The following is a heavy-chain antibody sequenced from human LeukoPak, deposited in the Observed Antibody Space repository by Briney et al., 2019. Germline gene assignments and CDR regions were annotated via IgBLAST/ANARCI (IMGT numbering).Heavy chain of an antibody. D-gene: IGHD3-10*01. CDR1: GSTFSDYY. CDR2: ISSSGSTI. CDR3: ASVWFGESENLNDY. Sequence: GGSLRLSCAASGSTFSDYYMSWIRQAPGKGLEWVSYISSSGSTIYYADSVKGRFTISRDNAKTSLYLQMTSLRAEDTAVYYCASVWFGESENLNDYWGQGTLVTVSS. J-gene: IGHJ4*02. V-gene: IGHV3-11*01.